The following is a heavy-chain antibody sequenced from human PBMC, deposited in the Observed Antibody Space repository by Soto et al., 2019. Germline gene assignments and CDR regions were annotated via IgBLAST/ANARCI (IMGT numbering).Heavy chain of an antibody. CDR2: IIPILGIA. J-gene: IGHJ6*02. CDR3: AREVPYGMDV. V-gene: IGHV1-69*08. CDR1: GGTFSSYT. Sequence: QVQLVQSGAEVKKPGSSVKVSCKASGGTFSSYTISWVRQAPGQGLERMGRIIPILGIANYAQKFQGRVTITADKSTSTAYMELSSLRSEDTAVYYCAREVPYGMDVWGQGTTVTVSS.